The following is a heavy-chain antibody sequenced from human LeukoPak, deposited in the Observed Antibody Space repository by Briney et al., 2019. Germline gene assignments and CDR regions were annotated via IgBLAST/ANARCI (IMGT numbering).Heavy chain of an antibody. CDR1: GGSFSGYY. CDR2: INHSGST. Sequence: PSETLSLTCAVYGGSFSGYYWSWIRQPPGEGLEWIGEINHSGSTNYNPSLKSRVTISVDTSKNQFSLKLSSVTAADTAVYYCARRGGMVRDPNWFDPWGQGTLVTVSS. V-gene: IGHV4-34*01. CDR3: ARRGGMVRDPNWFDP. D-gene: IGHD3-10*01. J-gene: IGHJ5*02.